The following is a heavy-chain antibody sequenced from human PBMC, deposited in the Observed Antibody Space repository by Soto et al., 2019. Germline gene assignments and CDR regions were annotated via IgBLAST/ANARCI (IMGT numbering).Heavy chain of an antibody. D-gene: IGHD3-10*01. CDR2: IRSKANSYAT. CDR1: GFTFSGSA. CDR3: TRLDYYSAFDI. V-gene: IGHV3-73*01. J-gene: IGHJ3*02. Sequence: GGSLRLSCAASGFTFSGSAMHWVRQASGKGLEWVGRIRSKANSYATAYAASVKGRFTISRDDSKNTAYLQMNSLKTEDTAVYYCTRLDYYSAFDIWGQGTMVTVSS.